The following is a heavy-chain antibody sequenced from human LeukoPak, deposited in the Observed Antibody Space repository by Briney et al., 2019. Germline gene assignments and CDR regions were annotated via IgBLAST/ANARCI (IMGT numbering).Heavy chain of an antibody. V-gene: IGHV1-69*06. J-gene: IGHJ4*02. CDR1: GGTFSSYA. CDR3: ARGLVVVTAILTYFDY. CDR2: IIPIFGTA. D-gene: IGHD2-21*02. Sequence: GASVKVSCKASGGTFSSYAISWVRQAPGQGLEWMGGIIPIFGTANYAQKFQGRVTITADKSTSTAYMELSSLRSEDTAVYYCARGLVVVTAILTYFDYWGQGALVTVSS.